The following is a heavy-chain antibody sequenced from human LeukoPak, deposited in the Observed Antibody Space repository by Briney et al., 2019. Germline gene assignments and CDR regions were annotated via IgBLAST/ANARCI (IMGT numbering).Heavy chain of an antibody. CDR2: INPSGSRT. CDR3: ARAVAVAGPGSSHYWFDP. CDR1: GYTFTNYY. D-gene: IGHD6-19*01. V-gene: IGHV1-46*01. Sequence: ASVKVSCKASGYTFTNYYIHWVRQAPGQGLEWMGIINPSGSRTRYTQNFQGRITMTIDMSASTVYLELSGLKSEDTAVYYCARAVAVAGPGSSHYWFDPWGQGTLVTVSS. J-gene: IGHJ5*02.